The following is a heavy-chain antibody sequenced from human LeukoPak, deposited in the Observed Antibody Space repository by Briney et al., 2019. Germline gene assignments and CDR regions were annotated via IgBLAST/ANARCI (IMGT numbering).Heavy chain of an antibody. J-gene: IGHJ4*02. Sequence: GGSLRLSCAASGFTFSDYIMNWVRQAPGKGLEWVASISRNSTYIHYADSVKGRFPISRDNARNSLFLQMNSLRAEDTAIYYCARDEGYYFDSWGQGTLVTVSS. CDR1: GFTFSDYI. V-gene: IGHV3-21*01. CDR3: ARDEGYYFDS. CDR2: ISRNSTYI.